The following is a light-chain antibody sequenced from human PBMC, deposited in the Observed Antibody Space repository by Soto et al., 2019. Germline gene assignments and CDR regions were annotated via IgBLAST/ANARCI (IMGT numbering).Light chain of an antibody. CDR2: DVI. CDR1: SSDVGVHNS. Sequence: QSALTPPASVSGSPGQSITISCTGTSSDVGVHNSFSCYRQDPGKAPKLMIYDVINRPSGVSDRFSGSKSGNASSLTISGLQIDDEADYYCSSFTSSVTYVVGPATKV. J-gene: IGLJ1*01. CDR3: SSFTSSVTYV. V-gene: IGLV2-14*01.